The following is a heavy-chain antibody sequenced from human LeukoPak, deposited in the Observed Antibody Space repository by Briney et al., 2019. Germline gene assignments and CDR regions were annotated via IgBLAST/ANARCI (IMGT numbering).Heavy chain of an antibody. CDR1: GGTFSSYA. CDR2: IIPIFGTA. D-gene: IGHD3-16*01. V-gene: IGHV1-69*13. CDR3: ARARSFALGGYYYGMDV. J-gene: IGHJ6*04. Sequence: GASVKVSCKASGGTFSSYAISWVRQAPRQGLEWMGGIIPIFGTANYAQKFQGRVTITADESTSTAYMELSSLRSEDTAVYYCARARSFALGGYYYGMDVWGKGTTVTVSS.